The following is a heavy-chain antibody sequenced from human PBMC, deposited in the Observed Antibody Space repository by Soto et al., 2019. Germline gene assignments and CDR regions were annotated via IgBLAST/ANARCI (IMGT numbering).Heavy chain of an antibody. J-gene: IGHJ4*02. CDR2: IYSSGST. CDR3: ARFSGYYSAFDY. CDR1: GDSISNYH. V-gene: IGHV4-59*01. D-gene: IGHD1-26*01. Sequence: SETLSLTCTVSGDSISNYHWSWVRQPPGKGLECIGYIYSSGSTNYNPSLKSRVTISVDTSKNEFSLKLTSVTAADTAIYYCARFSGYYSAFDYWGQGTPVTVSS.